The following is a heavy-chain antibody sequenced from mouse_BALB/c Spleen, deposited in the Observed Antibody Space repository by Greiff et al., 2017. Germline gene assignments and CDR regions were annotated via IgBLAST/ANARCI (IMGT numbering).Heavy chain of an antibody. CDR1: GYTFTSYW. J-gene: IGHJ2*01. Sequence: QVQLQQPGAELVRPGASVKLSCKASGYTFTSYWINWVKQRPGQGLEWIGNIYPSDSYTNYNQKFKDKATLTVDKSSSTAYMQLSSPTSEDSAVYYCTRSYGNYDGGRWNFDYWGQGTTLTVSS. D-gene: IGHD2-1*01. CDR3: TRSYGNYDGGRWNFDY. CDR2: IYPSDSYT. V-gene: IGHV1-69*02.